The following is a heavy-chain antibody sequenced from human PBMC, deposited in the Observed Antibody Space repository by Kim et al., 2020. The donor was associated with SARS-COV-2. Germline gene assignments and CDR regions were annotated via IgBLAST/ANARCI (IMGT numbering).Heavy chain of an antibody. J-gene: IGHJ5*02. V-gene: IGHV4-31*02. D-gene: IGHD6-13*01. CDR3: ASEIAAAGTFDP. Sequence: YYDPSLKGRVTISVDTSKNQFSLKLSSVTAADTAVYCCASEIAAAGTFDPWGQGTLVTVSS.